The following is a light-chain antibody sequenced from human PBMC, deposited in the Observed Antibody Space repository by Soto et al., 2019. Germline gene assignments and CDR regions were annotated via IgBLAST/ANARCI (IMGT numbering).Light chain of an antibody. CDR1: KSVAGN. CDR2: GAS. Sequence: ERVMTQSPATLFVSPGERATLACRASKSVAGNLAWYQQKPGQAPRLLIYGASTRATGIPARFSGSGSGTDFTLTISSLQSEDFAVYYCQQYNDWPPITFGQGTRLEIK. J-gene: IGKJ5*01. V-gene: IGKV3-15*01. CDR3: QQYNDWPPIT.